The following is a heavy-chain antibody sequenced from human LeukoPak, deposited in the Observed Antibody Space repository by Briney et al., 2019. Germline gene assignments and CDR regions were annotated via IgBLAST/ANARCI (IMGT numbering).Heavy chain of an antibody. J-gene: IGHJ4*02. Sequence: PGGSLRLSCAASGFIFSSWWMIWFRRLPGKGLVSVSHINTDGSYIRYADSVKGRFTISRDNAKNTLYLQMNSLRPEDTGVYYCTTFGIDLSLSYWGQGALVTVSS. V-gene: IGHV3-74*01. CDR3: TTFGIDLSLSY. CDR2: INTDGSYI. D-gene: IGHD3-3*01. CDR1: GFIFSSWW.